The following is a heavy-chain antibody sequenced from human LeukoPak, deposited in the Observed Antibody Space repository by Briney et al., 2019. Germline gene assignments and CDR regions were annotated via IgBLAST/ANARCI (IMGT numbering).Heavy chain of an antibody. D-gene: IGHD3-16*02. V-gene: IGHV3-23*01. CDR1: GFTFSNYA. J-gene: IGHJ5*02. Sequence: PGGSLRLSCAASGFTFSNYAMSWVRQARGKGLEWVSGVSDSGRSTYYTDSVKGRCAISRDNSKNTVSLQMNNVRAEDTAVYFCAKHGSFIPSWGQGILVTVSS. CDR2: VSDSGRST. CDR3: AKHGSFIPS.